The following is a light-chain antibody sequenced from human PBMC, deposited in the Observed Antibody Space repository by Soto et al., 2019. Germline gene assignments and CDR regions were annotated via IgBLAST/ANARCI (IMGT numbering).Light chain of an antibody. J-gene: IGLJ1*01. CDR3: YSYTTTSTYV. CDR1: SSDVGAYDH. V-gene: IGLV2-14*01. Sequence: QSVLTQPAPVSGSPGQSITISCSGTSSDVGAYDHVSWYQQYPGKAPKFIIFEISNRPSGVSDRFSGSKSGNTASLTISGLQAEDEADYYCYSYTTTSTYVFGTGTKVTVL. CDR2: EIS.